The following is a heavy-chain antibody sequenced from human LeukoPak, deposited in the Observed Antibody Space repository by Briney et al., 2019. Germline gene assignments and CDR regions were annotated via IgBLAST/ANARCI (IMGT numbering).Heavy chain of an antibody. D-gene: IGHD3-3*01. Sequence: SETLSLTCAVSGYSISSGYYWGWIRQPPRKGLEWIGSIYHTVSTYYNPSLKSRVTISLDTSKNLFSLKLTSVTAADTAVYYCARVPHGETIFGVLLYWLDPSGQGTLVTVFS. CDR3: ARVPHGETIFGVLLYWLDP. CDR2: IYHTVST. CDR1: GYSISSGYY. V-gene: IGHV4-38-2*01. J-gene: IGHJ5*02.